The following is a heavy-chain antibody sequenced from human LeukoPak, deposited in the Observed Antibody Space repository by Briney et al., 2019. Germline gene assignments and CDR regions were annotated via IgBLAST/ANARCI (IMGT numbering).Heavy chain of an antibody. D-gene: IGHD2-2*01. V-gene: IGHV3-21*01. J-gene: IGHJ6*03. CDR1: GFTFSSYS. CDR2: ISSSSSYI. CDR3: ARDGCSSTSCYYYYYYYMDV. Sequence: GGSLRLSCAASGFTFSSYSMNWVRQAPGKGLEWVSSISSSSSYIYYADSVKGRFTISRDNAKNSLYLQMNSLGAEDTAVYYCARDGCSSTSCYYYYYYYMDVWGKGTTVTVSS.